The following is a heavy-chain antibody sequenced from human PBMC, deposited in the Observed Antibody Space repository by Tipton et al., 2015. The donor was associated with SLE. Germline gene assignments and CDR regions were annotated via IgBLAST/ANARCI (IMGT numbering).Heavy chain of an antibody. V-gene: IGHV3-21*01. CDR2: MSSVGSYI. CDR1: GFHFSAYE. CDR3: ARAWRIDY. Sequence: SLRLSCAASGFHFSAYEMNWVRQAPGKGLEWVSSMSSVGSYIYYADSVKGRFTISRDNSKNTLFLQMNSLRAEDTALYYCARAWRIDYWGQGTLVTVSS. D-gene: IGHD1-1*01. J-gene: IGHJ4*02.